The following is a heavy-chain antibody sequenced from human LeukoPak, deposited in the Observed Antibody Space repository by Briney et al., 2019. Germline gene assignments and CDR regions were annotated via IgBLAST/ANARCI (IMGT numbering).Heavy chain of an antibody. V-gene: IGHV1-2*02. J-gene: IGHJ3*02. CDR2: INPKSGVT. CDR1: GYTFSGHY. Sequence: GASVKVSCKASGYTFSGHYIHWVRQAPGQGLEWMGWINPKSGVTNSAPKFQDRVTMTRDTSISTAFMEVSRLRPDDTAVYYCARDYWTGYYFDIWGQGTMVTVSS. D-gene: IGHD3/OR15-3a*01. CDR3: ARDYWTGYYFDI.